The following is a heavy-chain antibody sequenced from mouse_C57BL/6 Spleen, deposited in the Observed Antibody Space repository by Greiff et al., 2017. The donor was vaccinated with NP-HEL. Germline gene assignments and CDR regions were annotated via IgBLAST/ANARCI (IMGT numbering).Heavy chain of an antibody. J-gene: IGHJ3*01. CDR3: ARSRYSNFWFAY. CDR1: GYTFTSYW. D-gene: IGHD2-5*01. Sequence: QVQLKQPGAELVKPGASVKMSCKASGYTFTSYWITWVKQRPGQGLEWIGDIYPGSGSTNYNEKFKSKATLTVDTSSSTAYMQLSSLTSEDSAVYYCARSRYSNFWFAYWGQGTLVTVSA. V-gene: IGHV1-55*01. CDR2: IYPGSGST.